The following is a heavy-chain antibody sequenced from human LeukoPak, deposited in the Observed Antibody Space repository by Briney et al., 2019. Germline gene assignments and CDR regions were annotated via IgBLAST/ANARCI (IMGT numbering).Heavy chain of an antibody. J-gene: IGHJ5*02. Sequence: PSETLSLTCGISGSSISSDYFWGWVRQPPGKGLEWVGSIYDSGNTYYNPSLQSRVSISVDTSKNQFSLKMSSVTAADTAVYYCARGFNSDILTAYSPWGQRTLVTVST. CDR2: IYDSGNT. CDR1: GSSISSDYF. V-gene: IGHV4-38-2*01. D-gene: IGHD3-9*01. CDR3: ARGFNSDILTAYSP.